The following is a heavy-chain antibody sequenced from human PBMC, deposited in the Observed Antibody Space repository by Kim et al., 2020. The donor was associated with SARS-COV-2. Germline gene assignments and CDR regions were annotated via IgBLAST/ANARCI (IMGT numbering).Heavy chain of an antibody. V-gene: IGHV3-21*01. CDR2: ISSSSSYI. Sequence: GGSLRLSCAASEFTFSSYSMNWVRQAPGKGLEWVSSISSSSSYIYYADSVKGRFTISRDNAKNSLYLQMNSLRAEDTAVYYCATADYGDYPGEVAFDIWGQGTMVTVSS. CDR3: ATADYGDYPGEVAFDI. D-gene: IGHD4-17*01. CDR1: EFTFSSYS. J-gene: IGHJ3*02.